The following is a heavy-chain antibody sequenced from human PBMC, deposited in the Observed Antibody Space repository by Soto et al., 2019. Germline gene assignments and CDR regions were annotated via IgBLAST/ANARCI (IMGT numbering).Heavy chain of an antibody. CDR2: INSDGSST. D-gene: IGHD3-3*01. CDR1: GFTLSSYW. J-gene: IGHJ6*02. Sequence: GGSLRLSCAASGFTLSSYWMHWVLQAPGQGLVWVSRINSDGSSTSYADAVKGRFTISRDNAKNTLYLQTNSLRAEDTAVYYCARDSPSSFTIFGVVIPYGGMDVWGLGTTVTVSS. V-gene: IGHV3-74*01. CDR3: ARDSPSSFTIFGVVIPYGGMDV.